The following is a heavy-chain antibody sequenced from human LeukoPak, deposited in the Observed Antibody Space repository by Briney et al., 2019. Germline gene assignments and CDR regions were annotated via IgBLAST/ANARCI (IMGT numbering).Heavy chain of an antibody. CDR1: GGSISSSSYY. CDR2: IYHSGST. D-gene: IGHD3-22*01. J-gene: IGHJ3*02. CDR3: ARHYYDSSGYYSPDAFDI. V-gene: IGHV4-39*01. Sequence: SETLSLXCTVSGGSISSSSYYWGWIRQPPGKGLEWIGSIYHSGSTYYNPYLKSRVTISVDTSKNQFSLKLSSVTAADTAVYYCARHYYDSSGYYSPDAFDIWGQRTMVTVSS.